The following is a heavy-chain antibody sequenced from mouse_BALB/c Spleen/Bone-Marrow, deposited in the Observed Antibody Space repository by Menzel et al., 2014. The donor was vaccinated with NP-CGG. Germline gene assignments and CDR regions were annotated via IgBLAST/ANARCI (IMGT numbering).Heavy chain of an antibody. CDR1: GFNIKDYY. D-gene: IGHD6-1*01. CDR3: NAEHGNYHYFDY. Sequence: EVQLQQSGAELVRSGASVKLSCTASGFNIKDYYMHWVKQRPEQGLEGMGWIDPGNGDTEYAPKFQGKATMTADTSSNTAYLQLSSLTSEDTAVYYCNAEHGNYHYFDYWGQGTTLTVSS. CDR2: IDPGNGDT. J-gene: IGHJ2*01. V-gene: IGHV14-4*02.